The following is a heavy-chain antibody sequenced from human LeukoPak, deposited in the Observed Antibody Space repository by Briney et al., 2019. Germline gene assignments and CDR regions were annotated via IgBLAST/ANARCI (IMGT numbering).Heavy chain of an antibody. V-gene: IGHV1-2*02. CDR3: ARDSPSFDF. CDR2: INPNSGGT. Sequence: GASVKVSCKASGYTFTGHFMHWVRLAPGQGLEWMGWINPNSGGTNSAQKFQGRVTMTRDTSISTAYMELTRLRSDDTAVYYCARDSPSFDFWGQGTLVTVSS. CDR1: GYTFTGHF. J-gene: IGHJ4*02.